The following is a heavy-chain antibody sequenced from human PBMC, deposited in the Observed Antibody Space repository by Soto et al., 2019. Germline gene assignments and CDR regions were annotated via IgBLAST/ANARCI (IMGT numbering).Heavy chain of an antibody. CDR3: AREDGVVGATSAFDY. J-gene: IGHJ4*02. V-gene: IGHV3-21*01. CDR2: INGRGNYK. CDR1: GFTLTTYT. D-gene: IGHD1-26*01. Sequence: LRLSCAASGFTLTTYTMNWVRQAPGMGLEWVSSINGRGNYKYYTDSVEGRFTISRDNAQNSLYLQMNSLRAEDTAVYYCAREDGVVGATSAFDYWGQGTLVTISS.